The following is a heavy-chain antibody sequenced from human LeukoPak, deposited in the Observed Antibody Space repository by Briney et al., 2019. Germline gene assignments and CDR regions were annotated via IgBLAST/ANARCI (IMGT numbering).Heavy chain of an antibody. V-gene: IGHV3-23*01. D-gene: IGHD3-3*01. CDR3: VKDWSGGDFQH. Sequence: PGGSLRLSCAASGFTFSSYAMRWVRQAPGKGLEWVSAISDSGSGTYYADFVKGRFTISRDNSKNTLYLQMNTLRAEDTAVYYCVKDWSGGDFQHWGQGTPVNVSS. J-gene: IGHJ1*01. CDR1: GFTFSSYA. CDR2: ISDSGSGT.